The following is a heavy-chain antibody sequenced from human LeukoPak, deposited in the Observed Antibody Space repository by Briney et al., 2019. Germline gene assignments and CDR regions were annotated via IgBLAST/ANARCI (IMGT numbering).Heavy chain of an antibody. Sequence: SETLSLTCTVSGGSISSSSYYWGWIRQPPGKGLDWIGSIYYSGSTYYNPSLKSRVTISVDTSKNQFSLKLSSVTAADTAVYYCARHLRTLTMIVVVIPDYWGQGTLVAVSS. CDR1: GGSISSSSYY. CDR2: IYYSGST. D-gene: IGHD3-22*01. J-gene: IGHJ4*02. CDR3: ARHLRTLTMIVVVIPDY. V-gene: IGHV4-39*01.